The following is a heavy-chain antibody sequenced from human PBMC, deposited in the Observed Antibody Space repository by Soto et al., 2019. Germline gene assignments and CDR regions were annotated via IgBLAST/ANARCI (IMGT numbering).Heavy chain of an antibody. CDR3: ARDVGTPLTYYYYGTDV. V-gene: IGHV4-59*01. CDR2: IYYSGST. CDR1: GGSISSYY. D-gene: IGHD1-1*01. Sequence: SETLSLTCTVSGGSISSYYWSWIRQPPGKGLEWIGYIYYSGSTNYNPSLKSRVTISVDTSKNQFSLKLSSVTAADTAVYYCARDVGTPLTYYYYGTDVWGHGTTVTVSS. J-gene: IGHJ6*02.